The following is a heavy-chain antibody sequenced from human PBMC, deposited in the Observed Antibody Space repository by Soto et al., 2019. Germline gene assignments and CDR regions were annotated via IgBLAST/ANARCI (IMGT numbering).Heavy chain of an antibody. V-gene: IGHV1-69*01. CDR2: IIPIFGTT. Sequence: QVQLVQSGAEVRRPGSSVKVSCKTSGGIFSDYALSWVRQAPGQGLEWMGRIIPIFGTTIYAQKFHGRVTITADEPTSTAFMELSSLRSEDTAVYYCAATYYDGSGYYFIFEYWGPGTLVTVSS. D-gene: IGHD3-22*01. J-gene: IGHJ4*02. CDR1: GGIFSDYA. CDR3: AATYYDGSGYYFIFEY.